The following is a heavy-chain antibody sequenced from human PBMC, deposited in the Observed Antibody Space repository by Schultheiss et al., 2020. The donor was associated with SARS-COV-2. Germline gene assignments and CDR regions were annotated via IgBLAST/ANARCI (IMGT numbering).Heavy chain of an antibody. CDR1: GGSISSYY. V-gene: IGHV4-4*07. CDR2: IYTSGST. CDR3: ARMADHGDYLSDYYYYGMDV. D-gene: IGHD4-17*01. J-gene: IGHJ6*02. Sequence: SQTLSLTCTVSGGSISSYYWSWIRQPAGKGLEWIGRIYTSGSTNDNPSLKSRVTISVDTSKNQFSLKLSAVTAADTAVYYCARMADHGDYLSDYYYYGMDVWGQGTTVTVSS.